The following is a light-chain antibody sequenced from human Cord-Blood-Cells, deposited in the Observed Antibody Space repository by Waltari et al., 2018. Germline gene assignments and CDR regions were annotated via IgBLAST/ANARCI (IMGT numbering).Light chain of an antibody. CDR2: EVS. CDR1: SSDVGGYNY. CDR3: SSYAGSNNLV. J-gene: IGLJ3*02. Sequence: QSALTQPPSASGSPGQSGTISCTGTSSDVGGYNYVPWYQQHPGKAPKLLIYEVSKRPSGVPDRFSGSKSGNTASLTVSGLQAEDEADYYCSSYAGSNNLVFGGGTKLTVL. V-gene: IGLV2-8*01.